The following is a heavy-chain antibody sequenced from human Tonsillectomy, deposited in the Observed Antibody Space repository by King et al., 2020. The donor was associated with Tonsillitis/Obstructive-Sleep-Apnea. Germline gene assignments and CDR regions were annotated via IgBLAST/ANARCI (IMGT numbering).Heavy chain of an antibody. CDR3: AEDYDVWSCYIWNWFDP. Sequence: VQLVESGGGVVQPGRSLRLSCAASGFTFSSYAIHWVRQAPGKGLEWVAVISYDGSDEYYTDSVKGRFTISRDNSKNTLYLQMNSLRAEDTAIYYCAEDYDVWSCYIWNWFDPWGQGTLVTVSS. V-gene: IGHV3-30*10. CDR1: GFTFSSYA. J-gene: IGHJ5*02. D-gene: IGHD3-3*01. CDR2: ISYDGSDE.